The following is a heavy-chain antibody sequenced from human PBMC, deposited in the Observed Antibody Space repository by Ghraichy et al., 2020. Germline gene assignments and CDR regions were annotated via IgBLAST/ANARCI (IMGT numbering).Heavy chain of an antibody. CDR2: IYYSGST. D-gene: IGHD2-15*01. CDR3: ARDPFSGYLDY. Sequence: SETLSLTCTVSGGSISSYYWSWIRQPPGKGLEWIGYIYYSGSTNYNPSLKSRVTISVDTSKNQFSLKLSSVTAADTAVYYCARDPFSGYLDYWGQGTLVTVSS. CDR1: GGSISSYY. J-gene: IGHJ4*02. V-gene: IGHV4-59*01.